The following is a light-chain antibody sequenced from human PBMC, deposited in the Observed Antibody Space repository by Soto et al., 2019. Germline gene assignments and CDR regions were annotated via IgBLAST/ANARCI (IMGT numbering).Light chain of an antibody. CDR3: ETWDSNTWV. J-gene: IGLJ3*02. CDR2: LEGIGSY. CDR1: SGHSSYI. Sequence: QAVVTQSSSASASLGSSVKLTCSLSSGHSSYIIAWHQQQPGKAPRCLMKLEGIGSYNKGSGVPDRFSGSSSGADRCLTISNLQLEAEADYYCETWDSNTWVFDGGTKVTVL. V-gene: IGLV4-60*01.